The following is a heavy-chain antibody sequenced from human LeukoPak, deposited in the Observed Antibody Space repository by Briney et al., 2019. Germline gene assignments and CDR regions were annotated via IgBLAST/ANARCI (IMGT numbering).Heavy chain of an antibody. J-gene: IGHJ4*02. V-gene: IGHV3-53*01. CDR2: IYSGGRT. CDR1: GFTVSSNY. CDR3: ARSRYDILTGYFDY. Sequence: GGSLRLSCAASGFTVSSNYMSWVRQAPGKGLEWVSIIYSGGRTYYADSVKGRFTISRDNSKNTLYLQMNSLRAEDTAVYYCARSRYDILTGYFDYWGQGVLITVSS. D-gene: IGHD3-9*01.